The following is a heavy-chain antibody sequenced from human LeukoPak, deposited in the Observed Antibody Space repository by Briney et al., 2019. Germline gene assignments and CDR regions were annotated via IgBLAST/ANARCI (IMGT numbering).Heavy chain of an antibody. V-gene: IGHV4-39*01. D-gene: IGHD1-26*01. CDR3: AIPSPYSGSFFDY. CDR1: GGSIRSSSYY. CDR2: IYYGGST. J-gene: IGHJ4*02. Sequence: KPSETLSLTCTVSGGSIRSSSYYWGWIRQPPGKGLEWIGTIYYGGSTYYNPSLKSRVTISGATSKNQFSLKLSSVTATDTAVYYCAIPSPYSGSFFDYWGQGTLVTVSS.